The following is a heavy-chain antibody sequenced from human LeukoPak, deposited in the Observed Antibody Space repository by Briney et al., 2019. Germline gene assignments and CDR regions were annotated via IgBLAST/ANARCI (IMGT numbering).Heavy chain of an antibody. V-gene: IGHV4-4*07. J-gene: IGHJ5*02. D-gene: IGHD3-9*01. CDR2: IYTSGST. CDR1: GGSISSYY. CDR3: ARDVSVRYFDRLRDYNWFDP. Sequence: SETLSLTCTVSGGSISSYYWSWIRQPAGKGLEWIGRIYTSGSTNYNPSLKSRVTMSVDTSKNQFSLKLSSVTAADTAVYYCARDVSVRYFDRLRDYNWFDPWGQGTLVTVSS.